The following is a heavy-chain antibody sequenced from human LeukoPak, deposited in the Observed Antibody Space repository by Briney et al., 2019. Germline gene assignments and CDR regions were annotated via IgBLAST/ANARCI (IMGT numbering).Heavy chain of an antibody. D-gene: IGHD1/OR15-1a*01. Sequence: VASVKVSCKASGYTFIGYYMHWVRQAPGQGLEWMGWINPNSGGTKYAQNFQGRVTMTRDTSISTAYMELSRLTSDDAAVYYCARDLELEQGFDYWGQGTLVTVSS. CDR1: GYTFIGYY. J-gene: IGHJ4*02. CDR2: INPNSGGT. V-gene: IGHV1-2*02. CDR3: ARDLELEQGFDY.